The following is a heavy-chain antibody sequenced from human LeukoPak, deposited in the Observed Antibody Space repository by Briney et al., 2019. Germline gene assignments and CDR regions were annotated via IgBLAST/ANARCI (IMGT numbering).Heavy chain of an antibody. CDR3: ARSGGGVYYYYMDV. CDR2: VYYSGST. CDR1: GGSISTYY. Sequence: ASETLSLTCTVSGGSISTYYWSWIRQSPGKGLEWIGYVYYSGSTYYNPSLKSRVTISVDTSKNQFSLKLSSVTAADTAVYYCARSGGGVYYYYMDVWGKGTMVTVSS. D-gene: IGHD3-3*01. J-gene: IGHJ6*03. V-gene: IGHV4-59*08.